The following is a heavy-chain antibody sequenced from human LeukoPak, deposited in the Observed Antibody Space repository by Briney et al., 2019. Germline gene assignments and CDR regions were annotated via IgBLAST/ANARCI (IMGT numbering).Heavy chain of an antibody. Sequence: ASVKVSCKASGYTFTSYDINWVRQATGQGLEWRGWMNPNSGNTGYAQKFQGRVTITRNTSISTAYMELSSLRSEDTAVYYCARGVITVTTIYYSYYYMDVWGKGTTVTVSS. D-gene: IGHD4-17*01. V-gene: IGHV1-8*03. CDR1: GYTFTSYD. J-gene: IGHJ6*03. CDR2: MNPNSGNT. CDR3: ARGVITVTTIYYSYYYMDV.